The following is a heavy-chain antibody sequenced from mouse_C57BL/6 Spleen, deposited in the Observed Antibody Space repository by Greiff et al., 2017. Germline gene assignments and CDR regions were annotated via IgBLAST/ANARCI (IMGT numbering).Heavy chain of an antibody. D-gene: IGHD1-1*01. CDR1: GYAFSSSW. CDR2: IYPGDGDT. J-gene: IGHJ2*01. Sequence: QVQLKESGPELVKPGASVKISCKASGYAFSSSWMNWVKQRPGKGLEWIGRIYPGDGDTNYNGKFKGKATLTADKSSSTAYMQLSSLTSEDSAVYFCARGITTVVATIDYWGQGTTLTVSS. V-gene: IGHV1-82*01. CDR3: ARGITTVVATIDY.